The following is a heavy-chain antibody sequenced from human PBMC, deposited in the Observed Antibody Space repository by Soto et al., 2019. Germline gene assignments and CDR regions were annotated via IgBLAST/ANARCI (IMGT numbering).Heavy chain of an antibody. CDR1: GGSISRSLSY. V-gene: IGHV4-39*01. D-gene: IGHD4-17*01. CDR2: IYYSGTT. Sequence: QLQLQESGPGLVKPSETLSLTGSVSGGSISRSLSYWGWIRQPPGKGLEVIGSIYYSGTTYYKPSIESRVTISLDTFKNQFSLKLRSVTAADTAVDCCARHVSRHGDYLFAYWGQGTLVSVSS. CDR3: ARHVSRHGDYLFAY. J-gene: IGHJ4*02.